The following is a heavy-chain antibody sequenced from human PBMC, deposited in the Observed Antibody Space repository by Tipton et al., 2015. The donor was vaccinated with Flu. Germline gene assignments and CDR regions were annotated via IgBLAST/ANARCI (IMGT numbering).Heavy chain of an antibody. D-gene: IGHD3-9*01. V-gene: IGHV4-34*01. Sequence: LRLSCAVNGGSFSGYYWSWIRQPPGKGLEWIGEINHSGSTNYSPSLKSRVIISAYTSKSQMSLKLSSVTAADTAVYYCAIKYYDIWTGYFPKIDYWGQGALVTVSS. J-gene: IGHJ4*02. CDR2: INHSGST. CDR1: GGSFSGYY. CDR3: AIKYYDIWTGYFPKIDY.